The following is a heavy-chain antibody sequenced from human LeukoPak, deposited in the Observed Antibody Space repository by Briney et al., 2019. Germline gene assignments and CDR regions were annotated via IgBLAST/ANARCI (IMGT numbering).Heavy chain of an antibody. CDR2: ISDSGGST. J-gene: IGHJ4*02. CDR3: ATYDIWSAYGVGH. CDR1: GFTFSSYA. V-gene: IGHV3-23*01. Sequence: GGSLRLPCAASGFTFSSYALSWVRQAPGKGLEWVSAISDSGGSTYYADSVKGRFTISRDNSKNTLYLQMNSLRAEDTAVYYCATYDIWSAYGVGHWGQGTLVTVSS. D-gene: IGHD3-3*01.